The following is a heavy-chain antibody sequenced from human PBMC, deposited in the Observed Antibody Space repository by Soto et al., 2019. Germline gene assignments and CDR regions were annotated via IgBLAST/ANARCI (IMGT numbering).Heavy chain of an antibody. V-gene: IGHV3-23*01. CDR3: AKGGVPATVILRAFDI. CDR2: ISGSGGST. Sequence: GGSLRLSCAASGFTFSSYAMSWVRQAPGKGLEWVSGISGSGGSTYYADSVKGRFTISRDNSKNTLYLQMNSLRVEDTAVYYCAKGGVPATVILRAFDIWGQGTMVTVSS. J-gene: IGHJ3*02. D-gene: IGHD4-4*01. CDR1: GFTFSSYA.